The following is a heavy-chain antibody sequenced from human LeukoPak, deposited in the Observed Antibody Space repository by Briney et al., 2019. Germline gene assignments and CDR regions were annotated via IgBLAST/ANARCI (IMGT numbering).Heavy chain of an antibody. Sequence: PSETLSLTCAVYGGSFSGYYWSWIRQPPGKGLEWIGEINHSGSTNYNPSLKSRVTISVDTSKNQFSLKLSFVTAADTAVYYCARGRDYWGQGTLVTVSS. J-gene: IGHJ4*02. CDR2: INHSGST. V-gene: IGHV4-34*01. CDR1: GGSFSGYY. CDR3: ARGRDY.